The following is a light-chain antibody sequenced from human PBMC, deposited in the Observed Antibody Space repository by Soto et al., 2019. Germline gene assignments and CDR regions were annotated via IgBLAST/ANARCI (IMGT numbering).Light chain of an antibody. Sequence: EIVLTQSPGTLSLSPGERATLSCRASQTISGSSLAWYQQKPGQAPRLLIYGASSRATGIPDRFSGGGSGTDFTLTISGLEPEDFAVYFCHQSGSSPQTFGQGTKVEVK. V-gene: IGKV3-20*01. CDR3: HQSGSSPQT. CDR2: GAS. CDR1: QTISGSS. J-gene: IGKJ1*01.